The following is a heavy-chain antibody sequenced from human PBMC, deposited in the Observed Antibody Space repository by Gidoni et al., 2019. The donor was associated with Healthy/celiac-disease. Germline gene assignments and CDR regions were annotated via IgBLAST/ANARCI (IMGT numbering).Heavy chain of an antibody. Sequence: QVQLQQWGAGLLKPSETLSLTCAVSGGSFSGYYWSWIRQPPGKGLEWIGEINHSGSTNYNPSLKSRVTISVDTSKNQFSLKLSSVTAADTAVYYCARGRGDYSSGRRRAFDIWGQGTMVTVFS. V-gene: IGHV4-34*01. CDR1: GGSFSGYY. D-gene: IGHD6-19*01. CDR2: INHSGST. CDR3: ARGRGDYSSGRRRAFDI. J-gene: IGHJ3*02.